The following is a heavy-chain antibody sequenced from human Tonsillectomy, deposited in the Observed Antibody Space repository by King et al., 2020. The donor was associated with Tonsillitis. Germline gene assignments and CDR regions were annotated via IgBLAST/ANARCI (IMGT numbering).Heavy chain of an antibody. CDR1: GFTFDDYA. CDR3: AKDVFLVRGLIKAQQWGAMDV. J-gene: IGHJ6*02. Sequence: VQLVESGGGLVQPGRSLRLSCAASGFTFDDYAMHWVRQAPGKGLEWVSSISWNCDNIEYADSVKGRFTISRDNAKNSLYLQMNSLRAEDTAFYYCAKDVFLVRGLIKAQQWGAMDVWGQGTTVTVSS. D-gene: IGHD3-10*01. V-gene: IGHV3-9*01. CDR2: ISWNCDNI.